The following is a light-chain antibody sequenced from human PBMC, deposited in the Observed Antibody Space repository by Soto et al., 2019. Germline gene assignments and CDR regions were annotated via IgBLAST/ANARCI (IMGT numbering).Light chain of an antibody. CDR2: YAS. CDR3: QHSSNWHPT. V-gene: IGKV3-15*01. J-gene: IGKJ3*01. Sequence: MVMTQSPATMSVSPGERVTLSSRASESVHRNLAWYQQKPGQGHSLLIYYASTRAPGVPDRFTGSRSGTAFTLTISSLQSVDLGAYHCQHSSNWHPTFGSGTKVEIK. CDR1: ESVHRN.